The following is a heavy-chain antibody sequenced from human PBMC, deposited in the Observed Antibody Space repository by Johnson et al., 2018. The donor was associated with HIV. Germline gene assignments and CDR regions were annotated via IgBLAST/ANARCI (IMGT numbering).Heavy chain of an antibody. J-gene: IGHJ3*02. V-gene: IGHV3-33*06. CDR3: AKSPGKDHGGKSGAFDI. D-gene: IGHD4-23*01. CDR2: IWYDGSNE. CDR1: GFTFRKYG. Sequence: QVQLVESGGGVVQPGGSLRLSCAASGFTFRKYGVHWVRQAPGKGLEWVAVIWYDGSNEYYADSVKGRFTISRDNSKNTLYLQMNSLRVEDTAVYYCAKSPGKDHGGKSGAFDIWGQGTMVTVSS.